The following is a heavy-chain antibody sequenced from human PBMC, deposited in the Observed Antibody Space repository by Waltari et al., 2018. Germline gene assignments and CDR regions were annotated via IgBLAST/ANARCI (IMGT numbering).Heavy chain of an antibody. CDR3: ARVMNPGIAVAGTDIDY. J-gene: IGHJ4*02. V-gene: IGHV1-2*06. Sequence: QVQLVQSGAEVKKPGASVKVSCKASGYTFTGYYMHWVRQAPGQGLEWMGRINPNSGGTNYAQKFQGRVTMTRDTSISTAYMELSRLRSDDTAVYYCARVMNPGIAVAGTDIDYWGQGTLVTVSS. CDR1: GYTFTGYY. CDR2: INPNSGGT. D-gene: IGHD6-19*01.